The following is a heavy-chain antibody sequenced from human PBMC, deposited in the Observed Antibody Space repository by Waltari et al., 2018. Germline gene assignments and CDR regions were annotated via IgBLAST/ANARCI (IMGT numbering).Heavy chain of an antibody. CDR2: IYSGGNST. Sequence: EVQLLESGGGLVQPGGSLRLSCAASGFTFSSNAMSWVRQAPGKGLEWVSVIYSGGNSTYYADSVKGRFTISRDNSKNTLYLQMNSLRAEDTAVYYCAKVGDGYNPWGKGTTVTVSS. CDR3: AKVGDGYNP. V-gene: IGHV3-23*03. D-gene: IGHD5-12*01. CDR1: GFTFSSNA. J-gene: IGHJ6*04.